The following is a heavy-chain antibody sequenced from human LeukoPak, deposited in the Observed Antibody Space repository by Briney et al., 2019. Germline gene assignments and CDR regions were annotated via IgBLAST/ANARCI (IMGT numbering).Heavy chain of an antibody. CDR2: IYYSGST. J-gene: IGHJ6*03. V-gene: IGHV4-59*11. CDR3: ARRTGYLNYCYYYYMDV. D-gene: IGHD3/OR15-3a*01. CDR1: GGSISSHY. Sequence: SETLSLTCTVSGGSISSHYWSWIRQPPGKGLEWIGYIYYSGSTNYNPSLKSRFTISVDTSRNQFSLKLSSVTAADSAVYYCARRTGYLNYCYYYYMDVWGNGTTVTVSS.